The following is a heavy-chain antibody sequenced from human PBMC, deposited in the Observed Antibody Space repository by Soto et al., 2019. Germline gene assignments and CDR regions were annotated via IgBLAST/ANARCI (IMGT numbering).Heavy chain of an antibody. D-gene: IGHD6-13*01. CDR3: ASPRSRVSYYFDH. CDR1: GFTFSNDG. CDR2: ISHDGSEK. J-gene: IGHJ4*02. Sequence: QVQLVQSGGGVVQPGRSLRLSCTASGFTFSNDGMHWVRQAPGKGLEWVAVISHDGSEKYYADSVKGRFTISRDNSKNTLFLEMNSLTHDDTSMYHCASPRSRVSYYFDHWGQGSLVTVSS. V-gene: IGHV3-30*03.